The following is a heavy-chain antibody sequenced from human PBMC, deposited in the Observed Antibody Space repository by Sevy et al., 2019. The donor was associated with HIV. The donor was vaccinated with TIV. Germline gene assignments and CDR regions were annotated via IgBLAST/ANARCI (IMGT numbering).Heavy chain of an antibody. CDR3: ARGGETPRGFDP. Sequence: SETLSLTCAVSGGSISSVNWWHWVRQPPGKGLEWSGEIYHSGSTNYNPSLKSRVSISVDNSKNQFSLKLGSVTAADTAVYYCARGGETPRGFDPWGQGSLVTVSS. V-gene: IGHV4-4*02. D-gene: IGHD3-16*01. CDR1: GGSISSVNW. J-gene: IGHJ5*02. CDR2: IYHSGST.